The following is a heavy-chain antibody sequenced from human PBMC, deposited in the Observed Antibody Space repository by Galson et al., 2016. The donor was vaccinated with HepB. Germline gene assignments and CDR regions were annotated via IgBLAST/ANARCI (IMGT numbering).Heavy chain of an antibody. V-gene: IGHV4-34*01. CDR1: GGSFNSYS. CDR2: VTHTGNT. Sequence: ETLSLTCSVYGGSFNSYSWSWIRQPPGKGLEWIGEVTHTGNTNHNPSLESRLTMAIDASKNQFSLRLRSVTAADTAVYYCAREDWYFDVWGRGTQVTVSS. CDR3: AREDWYFDV. J-gene: IGHJ2*01.